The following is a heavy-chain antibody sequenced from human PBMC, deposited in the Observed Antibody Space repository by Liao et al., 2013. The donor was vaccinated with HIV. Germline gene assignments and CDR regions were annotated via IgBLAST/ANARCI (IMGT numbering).Heavy chain of an antibody. CDR1: GGSFSGYF. J-gene: IGHJ6*03. D-gene: IGHD2-15*01. V-gene: IGHV4-34*01. CDR2: INHSGST. CDR3: VRGLRGAQYFHYWYLDV. Sequence: QVQLQQWGAGLLKPSETLSLTCAVYGGSFSGYFWTWIRQPPGKGLEWIGEINHSGSTKFNPSLKSRVAISVDTFKNQFSLNLSSVTAADTAVYYCVRGLRGAQYFHYWYLDVWGKGTTVTVSS.